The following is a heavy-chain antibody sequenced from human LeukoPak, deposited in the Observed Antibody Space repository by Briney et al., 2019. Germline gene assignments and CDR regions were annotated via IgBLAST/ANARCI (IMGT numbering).Heavy chain of an antibody. CDR1: GYTFTSYD. D-gene: IGHD3-10*01. V-gene: IGHV1-8*01. CDR2: MNPNSGNA. Sequence: GASVKVSCKASGYTFTSYDINWVRRATGQGLEWMGWMNPNSGNAVYAQKFQGRVTMTRSTSINTAYMELSSLRSEDTAVYYCARGSSRSFDIWGLGTMVTVSS. CDR3: ARGSSRSFDI. J-gene: IGHJ3*02.